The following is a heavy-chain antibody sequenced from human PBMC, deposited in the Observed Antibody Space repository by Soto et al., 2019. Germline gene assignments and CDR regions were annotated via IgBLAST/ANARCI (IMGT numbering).Heavy chain of an antibody. CDR3: ARGSIAAAGRWFDP. V-gene: IGHV4-59*01. CDR1: GDSISPYY. D-gene: IGHD6-13*01. Sequence: QVQLQESGPGLVKPSETLSLTCSVSGDSISPYYWNWIRQPPGKGLEWIGYIYYTGSTYYNPSLTSRVTISVDTSKNQFSLKLSSVTAADTAVYYCARGSIAAAGRWFDPWGQGTLVTVSS. CDR2: IYYTGST. J-gene: IGHJ5*02.